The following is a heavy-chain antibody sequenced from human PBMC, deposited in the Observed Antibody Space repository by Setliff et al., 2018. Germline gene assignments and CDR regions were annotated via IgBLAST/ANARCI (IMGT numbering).Heavy chain of an antibody. CDR1: GYTFTSYG. Sequence: ASVKVSCKASGYTFTSYGISWVRQAPGQGLEWMGWISAYNGNTNYAQKLQGRVTMTTDTSTNTAYMEVRSLGSDDTAMYYCARAVGYCSGGSCYKGDDYWGQGTQVT. CDR2: ISAYNGNT. CDR3: ARAVGYCSGGSCYKGDDY. D-gene: IGHD2-15*01. J-gene: IGHJ4*02. V-gene: IGHV1-18*01.